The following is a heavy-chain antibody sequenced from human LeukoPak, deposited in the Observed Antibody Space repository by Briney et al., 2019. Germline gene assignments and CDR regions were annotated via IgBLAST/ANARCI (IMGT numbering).Heavy chain of an antibody. CDR2: IYYSGST. CDR1: GDSISSSSYY. D-gene: IGHD6-19*01. J-gene: IGHJ4*02. CDR3: ARATEPYSSGWYGGRIIDY. V-gene: IGHV4-39*01. Sequence: SETLSLTCTVSGDSISSSSYYWGWIRQPPGKGLEWIGSIYYSGSTYYNPSLRSRVSISVDTSKNQFSLKLSSVTAADTAVYYCARATEPYSSGWYGGRIIDYWGQGTLVTVSS.